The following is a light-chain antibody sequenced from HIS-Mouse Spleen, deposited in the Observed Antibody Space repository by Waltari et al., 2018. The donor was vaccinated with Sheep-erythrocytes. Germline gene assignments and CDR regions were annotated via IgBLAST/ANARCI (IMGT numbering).Light chain of an antibody. CDR1: SSHVGGYNH. V-gene: IGLV2-11*01. J-gene: IGLJ1*01. CDR3: CSYAGSYNHV. CDR2: DVS. Sequence: QSVLTQPRSVSGSPGQSVTISCTGTSSHVGGYNHVSWYHQHPGKAPKLMIYDVSKRPSGVPDRFSGSKSGNTASLTISGLQAEDEADYYCCSYAGSYNHVFATGTKVTVL.